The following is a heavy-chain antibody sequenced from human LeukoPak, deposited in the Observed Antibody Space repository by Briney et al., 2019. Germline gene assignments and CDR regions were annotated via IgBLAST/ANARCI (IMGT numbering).Heavy chain of an antibody. J-gene: IGHJ3*02. V-gene: IGHV3-21*01. CDR2: ISSSSSYI. CDR3: ARDLPTHDAFDI. Sequence: GGSLRLSCAASGFTFSSYSMNWVRQAPGKGLEWVSSISSSSSYISYADSVKGRFTISRDNAKNSLYLQMNSLRAEDTAVYYCARDLPTHDAFDIWGQGTMVTVSS. CDR1: GFTFSSYS.